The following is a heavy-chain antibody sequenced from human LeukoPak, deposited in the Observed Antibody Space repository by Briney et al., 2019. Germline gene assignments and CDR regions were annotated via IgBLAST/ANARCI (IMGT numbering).Heavy chain of an antibody. CDR3: GRDQDGGSYHDPIFDY. CDR2: ISPSSSNI. CDR1: GFTSSTYS. V-gene: IGHV3-21*06. Sequence: GGSLRLSCVTSGFTSSTYSLNWVRQAPGKGLEWVSSISPSSSNIYYADSMKGRFTISRDDAKNLLYLQMNSLRAEDTAVYYCGRDQDGGSYHDPIFDYWGQGTLVTVSS. J-gene: IGHJ4*02. D-gene: IGHD1-26*01.